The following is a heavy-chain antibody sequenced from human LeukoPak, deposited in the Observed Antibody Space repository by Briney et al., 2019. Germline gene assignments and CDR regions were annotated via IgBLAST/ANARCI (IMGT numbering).Heavy chain of an antibody. Sequence: GGSLRLSCAASGFTFSSYAMHWVRQAPGKGLEWVAVISYDGSNKYYADSVKGRFTISRDNSKNTLYLQMNSLRAEDTAVYYCARSDSSIAAANWFDPWGQGTLVTVSS. CDR1: GFTFSSYA. D-gene: IGHD6-13*01. CDR3: ARSDSSIAAANWFDP. J-gene: IGHJ5*02. CDR2: ISYDGSNK. V-gene: IGHV3-30*04.